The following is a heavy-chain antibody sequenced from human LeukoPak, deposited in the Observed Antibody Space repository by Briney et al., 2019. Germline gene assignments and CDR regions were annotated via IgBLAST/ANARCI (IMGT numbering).Heavy chain of an antibody. D-gene: IGHD2-15*01. V-gene: IGHV3-23*01. CDR1: GFTFSSYW. Sequence: GGSLRLSCAASGFTFSSYWMSWVRQAPGKGLEWVSAISGSGGNTYYADSVKGRFTISRDNSKNTLYLQMNSLRAEDTAVYYCAKAVNGVVARDWFDPWGQGTLVTVSS. CDR3: AKAVNGVVARDWFDP. J-gene: IGHJ5*02. CDR2: ISGSGGNT.